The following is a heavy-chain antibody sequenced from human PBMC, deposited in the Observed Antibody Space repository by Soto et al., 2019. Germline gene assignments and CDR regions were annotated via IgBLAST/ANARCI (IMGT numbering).Heavy chain of an antibody. CDR1: GDSISSSDYY. CDR2: IYYSGST. CDR3: ARRTVNIRTFYSSLKTHCFDY. J-gene: IGHJ4*02. V-gene: IGHV4-39*01. Sequence: SETLALTWAVSGDSISSSDYYWGWIRQPPGKGLEWIGSIYYSGSTYYNPSLQSRVAISVDTSKNQFSLKLKSVTAADTAIYYCARRTVNIRTFYSSLKTHCFDYWGQGAPVTVSS. D-gene: IGHD4-4*01.